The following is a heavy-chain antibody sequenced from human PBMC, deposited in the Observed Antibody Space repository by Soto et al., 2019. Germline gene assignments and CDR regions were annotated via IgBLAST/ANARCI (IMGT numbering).Heavy chain of an antibody. CDR2: VRSSSNDI. J-gene: IGHJ4*02. CDR1: GFTFSIYS. D-gene: IGHD6-19*01. Sequence: LRLSCAASGFTFSIYSMNWVRQAPGKGLEWVSSVRSSSNDIYYADSVKGRFTISRDNSKNTLYLQMNSLRAEDTAVYYCARQLAVADPIVEYDYWGQGTLVTVSS. CDR3: ARQLAVADPIVEYDY. V-gene: IGHV3-48*01.